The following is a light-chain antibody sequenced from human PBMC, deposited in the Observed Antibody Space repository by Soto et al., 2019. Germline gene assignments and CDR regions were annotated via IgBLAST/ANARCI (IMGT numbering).Light chain of an antibody. V-gene: IGKV1-39*01. CDR2: GSS. CDR1: QSISTY. J-gene: IGKJ2*01. CDR3: QRGYRTPYT. Sequence: DIQMTQSPSSLSASVGDRVTITCRSSQSISTYLNWYKQKPGKAPKLLIYGSSSLQSGAPSRFSDSRSGTNFTLTISSLQREDLATYYCQRGYRTPYTFGQGTKLEVK.